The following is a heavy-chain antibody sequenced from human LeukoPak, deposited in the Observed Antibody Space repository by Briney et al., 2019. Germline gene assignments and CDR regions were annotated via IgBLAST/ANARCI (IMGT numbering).Heavy chain of an antibody. CDR3: ARAPDDYDFWSGPFDY. Sequence: ASVKVSCKASGYAFTNYGISWVRQAPGQGLEWMGWISAYSGNTNYAQNLQGRVTMTTDTSTSTAYMELRSLRSDDTAVYYCARAPDDYDFWSGPFDYWGRGTLVTVSS. CDR1: GYAFTNYG. V-gene: IGHV1-18*01. D-gene: IGHD3-3*01. CDR2: ISAYSGNT. J-gene: IGHJ4*02.